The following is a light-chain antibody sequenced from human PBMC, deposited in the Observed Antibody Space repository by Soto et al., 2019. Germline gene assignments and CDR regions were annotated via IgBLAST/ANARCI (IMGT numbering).Light chain of an antibody. CDR2: DAS. Sequence: EIVLTQSPATLSLSPGERATLSCRASQSVSSYLAWYQQKPGQAPRLLIYDASNRATGIPARFSGSGSGTEFNLTISSLQSEDFGVYYCQQYNNWPRATFGGGTKVDIK. V-gene: IGKV3-11*01. CDR3: QQYNNWPRAT. J-gene: IGKJ4*01. CDR1: QSVSSY.